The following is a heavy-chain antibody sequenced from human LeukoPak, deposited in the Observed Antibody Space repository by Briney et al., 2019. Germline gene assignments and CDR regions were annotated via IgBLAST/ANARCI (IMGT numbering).Heavy chain of an antibody. D-gene: IGHD2-2*01. V-gene: IGHV1-2*02. Sequence: ASVKVSCKASGYTFIDYFLHWVRQAPGQGLEWMGYIHPKSGDTKYAQKFQDRVALTRDTSISTAYMNLASLTSDHTAVYYCAADRPPQRLTPWGQGTLVTVSS. CDR2: IHPKSGDT. CDR3: AADRPPQRLTP. CDR1: GYTFIDYF. J-gene: IGHJ5*02.